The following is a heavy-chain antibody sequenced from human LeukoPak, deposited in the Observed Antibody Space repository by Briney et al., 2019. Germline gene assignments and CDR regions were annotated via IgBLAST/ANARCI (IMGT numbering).Heavy chain of an antibody. CDR3: ARGMLPVYSSSWFGPVGY. V-gene: IGHV1-2*02. D-gene: IGHD6-13*01. J-gene: IGHJ4*02. Sequence: ASVKVSCKASGYTFTGYYMHWVRQAPGQGLEWMGWINPNRGGTNYAQKVQGGVSMTRDTSVSTAYMELSRLRCDEADVYYFARGMLPVYSSSWFGPVGYWGQGTLVTVSS. CDR2: INPNRGGT. CDR1: GYTFTGYY.